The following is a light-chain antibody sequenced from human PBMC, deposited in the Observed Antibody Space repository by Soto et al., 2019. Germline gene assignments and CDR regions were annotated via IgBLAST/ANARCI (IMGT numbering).Light chain of an antibody. CDR3: GSYTSSRIYV. CDR1: SSDVGGYNY. V-gene: IGLV2-14*01. Sequence: QSVLTQPASVSVSPGQSITISCTGTSSDVGGYNYVSWYQQHPGKAPKLMIYEVSNRPSGVSDRFPGSKSGNTASLTISGLQAEDEADYYCGSYTSSRIYVFGAGTKV. CDR2: EVS. J-gene: IGLJ1*01.